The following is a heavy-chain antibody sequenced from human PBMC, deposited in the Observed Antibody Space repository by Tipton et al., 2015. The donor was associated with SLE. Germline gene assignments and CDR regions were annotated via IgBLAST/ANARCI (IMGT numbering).Heavy chain of an antibody. CDR3: AREGQLVPNWFDP. Sequence: LSLTCTVSGGSISSGGYYWSWIRQHPGKGLEWIGYIYYSGSTYYNPSLKSRVTISVDTSKNQFSLKLSSVTAADTAVYYCAREGQLVPNWFDPWGQGTLVTVSS. CDR1: GGSISSGGYY. D-gene: IGHD6-6*01. J-gene: IGHJ5*02. CDR2: IYYSGST. V-gene: IGHV4-31*03.